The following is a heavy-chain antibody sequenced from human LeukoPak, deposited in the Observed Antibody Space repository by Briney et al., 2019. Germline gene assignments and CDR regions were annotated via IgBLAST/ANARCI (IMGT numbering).Heavy chain of an antibody. Sequence: PGGSLRLSCAASGFTFSSYSMNWVRQAPGKGLEWVSYISSSSSTIYYADSVKGRFTISRDNAKNSLYLQMKSLRAEDTAVYYCERDPYSGYDLQAFDYCGQGTMVTVSS. CDR2: ISSSSSTI. CDR1: GFTFSSYS. V-gene: IGHV3-48*01. J-gene: IGHJ4*02. D-gene: IGHD5-12*01. CDR3: ERDPYSGYDLQAFDY.